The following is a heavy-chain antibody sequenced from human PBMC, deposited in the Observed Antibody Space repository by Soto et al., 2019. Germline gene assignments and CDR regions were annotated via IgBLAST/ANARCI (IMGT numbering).Heavy chain of an antibody. Sequence: QVQLVESGGGVVQPGRSLRLSCAASGFTFISYAMHWVRQAPGKGLEWVAVISYDGSNKYYADSVKGRFTISRDNSKNTLYLQMNSLRAEDTAVYYCARAYEGDYFDYWGQGNLVTVSS. CDR2: ISYDGSNK. CDR1: GFTFISYA. D-gene: IGHD3-16*01. V-gene: IGHV3-30-3*01. CDR3: ARAYEGDYFDY. J-gene: IGHJ4*02.